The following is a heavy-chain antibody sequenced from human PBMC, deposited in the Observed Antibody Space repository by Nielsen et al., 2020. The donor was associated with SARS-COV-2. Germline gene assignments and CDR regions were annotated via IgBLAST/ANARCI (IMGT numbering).Heavy chain of an antibody. J-gene: IGHJ6*02. CDR3: VNSGYDYSGYYYYGMDV. V-gene: IGHV3-23*01. CDR2: ISGSGGST. Sequence: GGSLRLSCAASGFTFSSYAMSWVRQAPGKGLEWVSAISGSGGSTYYADSVKGRFTISRDNSKNTLYLQMNSLRAEDTAVYYCVNSGYDYSGYYYYGMDVWGQGTTVTVSS. D-gene: IGHD5-12*01. CDR1: GFTFSSYA.